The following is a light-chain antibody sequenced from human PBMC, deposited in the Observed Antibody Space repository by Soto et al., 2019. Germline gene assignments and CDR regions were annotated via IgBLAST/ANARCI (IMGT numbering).Light chain of an antibody. Sequence: QSVLTQPPSASGSPGQSVAISCTGTASDIGGYNFVSWYQQHPGKAPKLMIYEVNKGPSGVPDRFSGSKSGNTASLTVSGLQAEDEADYYCSAHGGTNPYVFGTGTKVTVL. CDR3: SAHGGTNPYV. V-gene: IGLV2-8*01. CDR2: EVN. J-gene: IGLJ1*01. CDR1: ASDIGGYNF.